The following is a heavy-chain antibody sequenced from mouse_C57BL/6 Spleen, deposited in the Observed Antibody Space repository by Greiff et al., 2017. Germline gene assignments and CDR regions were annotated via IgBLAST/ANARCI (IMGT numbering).Heavy chain of an antibody. CDR1: GFNIKDDY. J-gene: IGHJ4*01. Sequence: EVRLQQSGAELVRPGASVMLSCTASGFNIKDDYMHWVKQRPEQGLEWIGWIDPENGDTEYASKFQGKATITADTSSNTAYLQLSSLTSEDTAVYYCTTRGNYYAMDYWGQGTSVTVSS. CDR3: TTRGNYYAMDY. V-gene: IGHV14-4*01. CDR2: IDPENGDT. D-gene: IGHD3-3*01.